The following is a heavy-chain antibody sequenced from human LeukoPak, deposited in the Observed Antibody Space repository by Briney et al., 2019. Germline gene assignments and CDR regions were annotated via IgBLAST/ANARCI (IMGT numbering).Heavy chain of an antibody. CDR3: ARAKQWLPHFDP. V-gene: IGHV4-34*01. CDR2: INHSGST. J-gene: IGHJ5*02. Sequence: SETLSLTCAVYGGSFSGYYWSWIRQPPGKGLEWIGEINHSGSTNYNPSLKSRVTISVDTSKNQLSLKLSSVTAADTAVYYCARAKQWLPHFDPWGQGTLVTVSS. CDR1: GGSFSGYY. D-gene: IGHD6-19*01.